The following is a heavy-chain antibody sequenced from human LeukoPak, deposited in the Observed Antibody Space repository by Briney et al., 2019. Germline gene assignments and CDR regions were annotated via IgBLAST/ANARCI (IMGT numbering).Heavy chain of an antibody. CDR3: ATPPTAYTSGSLGY. V-gene: IGHV3-30*03. D-gene: IGHD3-22*01. CDR1: GFTFSNFG. Sequence: GRSLRLSCEASGFTFSNFGMHWVRQAPGKGLEWVAIISYEGSTKYYADSVKGRFSISRDNSKNTLYLQMHSMSVEAPAVSYCATPPTAYTSGSLGYWGQGTLVTVSS. J-gene: IGHJ4*02. CDR2: ISYEGSTK.